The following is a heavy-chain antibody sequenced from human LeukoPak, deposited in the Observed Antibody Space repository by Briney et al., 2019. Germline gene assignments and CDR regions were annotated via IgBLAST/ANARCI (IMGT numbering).Heavy chain of an antibody. J-gene: IGHJ4*02. D-gene: IGHD5-12*01. CDR3: ARVGRAYDGLLDY. Sequence: QPGGSLRLSCAASGITISRYWMHWVRQAPGRGLEWVANIKEDGSEKFYVDSVKGRFTISRDNAKKSLYLQMNSLRAEDTAVYYCARVGRAYDGLLDYWGQGTLVPVSS. CDR1: GITISRYW. CDR2: IKEDGSEK. V-gene: IGHV3-7*01.